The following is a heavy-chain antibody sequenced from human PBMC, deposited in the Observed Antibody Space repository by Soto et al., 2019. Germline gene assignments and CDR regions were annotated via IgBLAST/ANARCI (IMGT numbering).Heavy chain of an antibody. CDR3: ARDRVAGIWGDAFDI. Sequence: QVQLVQSGTEVKKPGASVKVSCKTSGYTLTNHGINWVRQAPGQGLEWMGWINPYNANTNYAQKVQGRVTMTTDTSTTTAYMDLRSLTFDDTAVYYCARDRVAGIWGDAFDIWGQGTVVTVSS. CDR2: INPYNANT. D-gene: IGHD3-16*01. V-gene: IGHV1-18*04. CDR1: GYTLTNHG. J-gene: IGHJ3*02.